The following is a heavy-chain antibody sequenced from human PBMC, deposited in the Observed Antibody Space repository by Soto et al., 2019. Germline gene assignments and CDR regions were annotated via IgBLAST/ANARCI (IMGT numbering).Heavy chain of an antibody. D-gene: IGHD2-15*01. J-gene: IGHJ5*02. Sequence: QVQLVQSGAEVKKPGASVRVSCKASGYTFTSYGISWVRQAPGQGLEWMGWISGYNGNTNYAQKLQGRVTMTKDTSQRXXNMELRSLRSDDTAVYYCARGYCSGGSCYTGWFDPWGQGTLVTVSS. V-gene: IGHV1-18*01. CDR1: GYTFTSYG. CDR2: ISGYNGNT. CDR3: ARGYCSGGSCYTGWFDP.